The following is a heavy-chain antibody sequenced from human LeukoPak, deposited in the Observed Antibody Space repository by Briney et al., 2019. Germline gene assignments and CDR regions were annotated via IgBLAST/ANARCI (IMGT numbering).Heavy chain of an antibody. CDR1: GGSISSHY. Sequence: SETLSLTCTVSGGSISSHYWSWIRQPPGKGLEWIGYIYYSGSTYYNPSLKSRVTISVDTSKNQFSLKLSSVTAADTAVYYCARAKDVSPFDYWGQGTLVTVSS. J-gene: IGHJ4*02. CDR3: ARAKDVSPFDY. D-gene: IGHD3-16*02. CDR2: IYYSGST. V-gene: IGHV4-59*11.